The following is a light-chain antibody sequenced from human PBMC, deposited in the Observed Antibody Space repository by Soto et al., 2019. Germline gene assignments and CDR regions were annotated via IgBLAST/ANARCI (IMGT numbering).Light chain of an antibody. CDR3: QHYNNWPHT. V-gene: IGKV1-5*01. CDR2: DTF. J-gene: IGKJ2*01. Sequence: DIQMTQSPSSLSASVGDRVSITCRASQSISSWLAWYQQKPGKAPKLLMFDTFSLESGVPSRFSGSRSGTEFTLTISSLQSEDFAIYYCQHYNNWPHTFGQGTKVDIK. CDR1: QSISSW.